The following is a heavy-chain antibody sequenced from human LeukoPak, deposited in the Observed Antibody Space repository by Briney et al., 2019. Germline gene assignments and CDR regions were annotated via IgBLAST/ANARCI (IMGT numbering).Heavy chain of an antibody. V-gene: IGHV3-73*01. CDR1: GFNFSGSA. J-gene: IGHJ4*02. Sequence: GGSLRFSCAAFGFNFSGSAMHWVGQASGKGLEWVGRIRSKANSYATAYAASVKGRFTISRDDSKNTAYLQMNSLKAEDTAVYYCTSIDYWGQGTLVTVSS. CDR2: IRSKANSYAT. CDR3: TSIDY.